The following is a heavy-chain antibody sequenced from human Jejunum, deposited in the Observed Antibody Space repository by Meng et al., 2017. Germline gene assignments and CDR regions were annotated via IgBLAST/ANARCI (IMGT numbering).Heavy chain of an antibody. Sequence: QVQPVQSAAEVKKPGASVKVSCRASGYTFISYVITWVRQAPGQGLEWMGWISANNGYTNLAQKFQGRVTMTTDTSTSTAYMDLRSLRSDDTAVYYCARLGGAALIDYWGQGTLVTVSS. J-gene: IGHJ4*02. CDR2: ISANNGYT. CDR1: GYTFISYV. D-gene: IGHD3-16*01. V-gene: IGHV1-18*01. CDR3: ARLGGAALIDY.